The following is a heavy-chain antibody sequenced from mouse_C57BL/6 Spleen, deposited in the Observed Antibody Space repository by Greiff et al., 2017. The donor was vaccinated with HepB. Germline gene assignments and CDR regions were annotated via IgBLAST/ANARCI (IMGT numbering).Heavy chain of an antibody. Sequence: QVQLQQSGPGLVQPSQSLSITCTVSGFSFTSYGVHWVRPSPGKGLEWLGVIWRGGSTDYNAAFMSRLSITKDNSKSQGFFKMNSLQADDTAIYYCAKNDGYYVWFAYWGQGTLVTVSA. J-gene: IGHJ3*01. CDR2: IWRGGST. V-gene: IGHV2-5*01. D-gene: IGHD2-3*01. CDR3: AKNDGYYVWFAY. CDR1: GFSFTSYG.